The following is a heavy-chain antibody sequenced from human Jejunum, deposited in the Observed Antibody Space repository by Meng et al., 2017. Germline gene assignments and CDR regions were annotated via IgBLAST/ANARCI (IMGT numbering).Heavy chain of an antibody. CDR1: GDSIGSTSW. J-gene: IGHJ4*02. Sequence: LQQSCLGLGTPSGTLSLTCEVSGDSIGSTSWWDWLPQPPGKGLEWIGEIYHSGRSNFIPSLKSRVSISLDESKNQFSLTLNSVTAADTAVYYCARGVGDIRFGFDYWGQGILVTVSS. V-gene: IGHV4-4*02. CDR2: IYHSGRS. CDR3: ARGVGDIRFGFDY. D-gene: IGHD3-16*01.